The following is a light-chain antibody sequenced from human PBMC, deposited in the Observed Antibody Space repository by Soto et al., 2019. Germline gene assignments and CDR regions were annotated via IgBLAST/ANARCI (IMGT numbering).Light chain of an antibody. J-gene: IGKJ5*01. CDR2: GAS. Sequence: EIVMTQSPATLSVSPGERATLSCGASQSVSSNLAWYQQKPGQAPRLLIYGASTRATGIPARFSGSGSGTEFTLTISSLQSEDFAVYYCQQYNNWPLTFGQGTRLEMK. CDR3: QQYNNWPLT. CDR1: QSVSSN. V-gene: IGKV3-15*01.